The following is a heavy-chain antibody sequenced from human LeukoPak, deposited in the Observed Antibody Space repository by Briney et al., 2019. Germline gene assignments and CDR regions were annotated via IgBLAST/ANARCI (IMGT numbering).Heavy chain of an antibody. CDR2: ISSDGRVG. CDR1: GFSFASYE. Sequence: GGSLRLSCAASGFSFASYEMNWVRQAPGKGLEWVSHISSDGRVGRYLDSVRGRFTMSRDNAKDLLFLQMNGLRGEDTAVYYCARDRDSSDWYNEVFDYWGQGTLVTVSS. CDR3: ARDRDSSDWYNEVFDY. D-gene: IGHD6-19*01. V-gene: IGHV3-48*03. J-gene: IGHJ4*02.